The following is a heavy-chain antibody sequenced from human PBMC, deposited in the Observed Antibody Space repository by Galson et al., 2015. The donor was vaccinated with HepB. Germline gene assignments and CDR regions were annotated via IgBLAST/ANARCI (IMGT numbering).Heavy chain of an antibody. CDR1: HGSINNYY. J-gene: IGHJ4*02. V-gene: IGHV4-59*08. CDR2: IYCNGDT. D-gene: IGHD5-12*01. Sequence: SETLSLTCSVSHGSINNYYWSWIRQSPGNRLEWIGYIYCNGDTTYNPSLGYRVGMSVDTSINQVSLWLTSVTAADTAVYYCARHPGRGSVGYAFDLWGQGTLVTVSA. CDR3: ARHPGRGSVGYAFDL.